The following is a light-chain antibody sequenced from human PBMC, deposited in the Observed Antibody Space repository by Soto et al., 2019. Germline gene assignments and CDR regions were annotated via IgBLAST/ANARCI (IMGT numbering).Light chain of an antibody. CDR2: KAS. Sequence: IQMTQSPSTLSASVGDRVTITCRDSQTSSSWLAWYQQKPGKAHKLLIYKASTLKSGVPSRFSGSGSGTEFTLTISSLKHDDFATYYCQHYNSYSEAFGQGTKVAIK. J-gene: IGKJ1*01. CDR3: QHYNSYSEA. CDR1: QTSSSW. V-gene: IGKV1-5*03.